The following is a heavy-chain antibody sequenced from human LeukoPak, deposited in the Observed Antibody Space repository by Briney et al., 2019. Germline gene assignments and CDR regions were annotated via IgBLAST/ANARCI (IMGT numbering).Heavy chain of an antibody. CDR1: GFTFSSYW. CDR3: SRAEEELWPDY. CDR2: INSDGSST. J-gene: IGHJ4*02. Sequence: GGSLRLSCAASGFTFSSYWMHWVRQAPGKGLVWVSRINSDGSSTSYADSVKGRFTISRDNAKNTLYLQMNSLRGEETAVDYFSRAEEELWPDYWGQGSPVTVSS. V-gene: IGHV3-74*01. D-gene: IGHD5-18*01.